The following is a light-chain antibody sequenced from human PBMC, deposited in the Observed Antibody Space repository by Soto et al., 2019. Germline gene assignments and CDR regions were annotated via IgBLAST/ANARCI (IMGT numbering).Light chain of an antibody. Sequence: DIVMTQSPDSLAVSLGERATINCKSSQSILYSTNNKNYLAWYQQKPGQPPKLLIYWASTRESGVPDRFSGSASGTDFTLTIYSLQAEDVAVYYCQQYYSLPLTFGGGTKVEIK. J-gene: IGKJ4*01. CDR1: QSILYSTNNKNY. CDR3: QQYYSLPLT. CDR2: WAS. V-gene: IGKV4-1*01.